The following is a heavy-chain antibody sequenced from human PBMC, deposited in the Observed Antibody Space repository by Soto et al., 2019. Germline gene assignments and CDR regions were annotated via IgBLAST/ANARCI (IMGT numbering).Heavy chain of an antibody. D-gene: IGHD5-12*01. Sequence: PSETLSLTCTVSGGSISSSSYYWGWIRQPPGKGLEWIGSIYYSGSTYYNLSLKSRVTISVDTSKNQFSLKLSSVTAADTAVYYCARRDGYTVDYWGQGTLVTVSS. V-gene: IGHV4-39*01. J-gene: IGHJ4*02. CDR3: ARRDGYTVDY. CDR2: IYYSGST. CDR1: GGSISSSSYY.